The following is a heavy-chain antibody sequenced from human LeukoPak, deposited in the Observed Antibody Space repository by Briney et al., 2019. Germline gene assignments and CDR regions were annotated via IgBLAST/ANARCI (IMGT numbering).Heavy chain of an antibody. CDR3: AKLVAVAGRNY. V-gene: IGHV3-23*01. CDR1: GGSISSYY. D-gene: IGHD6-19*01. CDR2: ISGRDDST. Sequence: ETLSLTCTVSGGSISSYYWSWVRQAPGKGLEWVSAISGRDDSTYYADSVKGRFTSSRDNSKNTLYLQMNSLRAEDTAVYYCAKLVAVAGRNYWGQGTLVTVSS. J-gene: IGHJ4*02.